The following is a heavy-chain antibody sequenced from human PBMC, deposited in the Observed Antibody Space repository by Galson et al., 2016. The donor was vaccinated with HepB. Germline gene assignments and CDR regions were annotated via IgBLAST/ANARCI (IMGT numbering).Heavy chain of an antibody. CDR1: GFTFSRSG. J-gene: IGHJ5*02. Sequence: SLRLSCAVSGFTFSRSGMLWVRQAPGKGLEWVAVIWSDGSNRYYADSVQGRFTISRDNSKNTLFLQMNSLRAEDTAVYFCARDPHASGWAAYYFDAWGQGTLVTVSS. D-gene: IGHD6-19*01. CDR2: IWSDGSNR. CDR3: ARDPHASGWAAYYFDA. V-gene: IGHV3-33*01.